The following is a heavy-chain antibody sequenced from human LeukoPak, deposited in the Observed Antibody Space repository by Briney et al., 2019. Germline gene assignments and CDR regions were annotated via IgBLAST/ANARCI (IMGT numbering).Heavy chain of an antibody. J-gene: IGHJ4*02. V-gene: IGHV4-34*01. CDR3: ARVGYCSGGSCSAGDY. CDR2: INHSGST. D-gene: IGHD2-15*01. Sequence: SETLSLTCGVYGVASSGNYWSWIRQSPGRGLEWIGEINHSGSTNYNPPLKSRVTISVDTSKNQFSLKLSSVTAADTAVYYCARVGYCSGGSCSAGDYWGQGTLVTVSS. CDR1: GVASSGNY.